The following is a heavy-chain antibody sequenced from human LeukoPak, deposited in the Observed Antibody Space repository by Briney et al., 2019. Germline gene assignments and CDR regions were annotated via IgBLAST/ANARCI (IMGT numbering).Heavy chain of an antibody. CDR3: AKDSAKKYDDY. CDR1: GFTFSTYT. Sequence: GGSLRLSCAASGFTFSTYTMNWVRQAPGKGLEWVSSITTSSSYIYYADSVKGRFTISRDNSKNTLYLQMNGLRAEDTAVYYCAKDSAKKYDDYWGQGTLVTVSS. CDR2: ITTSSSYI. J-gene: IGHJ4*02. V-gene: IGHV3-21*04. D-gene: IGHD2/OR15-2a*01.